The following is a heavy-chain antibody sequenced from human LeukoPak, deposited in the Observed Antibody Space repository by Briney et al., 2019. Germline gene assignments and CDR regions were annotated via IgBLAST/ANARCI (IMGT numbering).Heavy chain of an antibody. J-gene: IGHJ6*03. Sequence: GASVKVSCKASGYTFTGCYMHWVRQAPGQGLEWMGWINPNSGGTNYAQRFQGRVTMTRDTSISTAYMELSRLRSDDTAVYYCAREGAHYYYYYMDVWGKGTTVTVSS. CDR1: GYTFTGCY. CDR3: AREGAHYYYYYMDV. D-gene: IGHD3-16*01. CDR2: INPNSGGT. V-gene: IGHV1-2*02.